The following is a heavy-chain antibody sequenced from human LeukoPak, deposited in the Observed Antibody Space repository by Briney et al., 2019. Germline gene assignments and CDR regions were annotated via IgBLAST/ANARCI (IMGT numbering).Heavy chain of an antibody. V-gene: IGHV3-21*01. CDR2: MSSSSSYI. CDR3: ARDGDYYDSRGDAFDI. Sequence: GGSLRLSCAASGFTFSSYSMNWVRQAPGKGLEWVSSMSSSSSYIYYADSVKGRFTISRDNAKNSLYLQMNSLRAEDTAVYYCARDGDYYDSRGDAFDIWGQGAMVTVAS. D-gene: IGHD3-22*01. CDR1: GFTFSSYS. J-gene: IGHJ3*02.